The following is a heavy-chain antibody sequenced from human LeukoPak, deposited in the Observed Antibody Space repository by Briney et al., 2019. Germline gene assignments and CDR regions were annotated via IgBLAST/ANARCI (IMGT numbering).Heavy chain of an antibody. CDR1: GFTFSGYA. J-gene: IGHJ4*02. D-gene: IGHD2-2*02. Sequence: PGGSLRLSCAVSGFTFSGYAMTWVRQAPGKGLEWVSVISGSGTNTYYADSVKGRFTISRDNSKNTLYLQMNSLRAEDTAVYYCAEDRLYDESYWGQGTLVTVSS. CDR2: ISGSGTNT. CDR3: AEDRLYDESY. V-gene: IGHV3-23*01.